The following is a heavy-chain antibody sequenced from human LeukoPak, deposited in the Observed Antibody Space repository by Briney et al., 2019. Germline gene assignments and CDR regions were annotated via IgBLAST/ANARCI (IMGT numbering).Heavy chain of an antibody. CDR1: GLTLSNAW. CDR2: IKSKSDGGIK. V-gene: IGHV3-15*01. CDR3: ATGRSGYFDS. J-gene: IGHJ4*02. Sequence: GGSLRLSCAASGLTLSNAWMAWVRQAPGKGLEWVARIKSKSDGGIKDYAAPVKGTFTISRDDSENTVYLQMNSLKIEDTAVYYCATGRSGYFDSWGQGTLVFVSS.